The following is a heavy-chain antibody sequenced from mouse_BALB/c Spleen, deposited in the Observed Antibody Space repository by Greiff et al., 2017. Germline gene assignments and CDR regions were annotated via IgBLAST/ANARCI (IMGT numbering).Heavy chain of an antibody. CDR2: ISYDGSN. CDR3: ASFYYDYDEPYAMDY. D-gene: IGHD2-4*01. J-gene: IGHJ4*01. V-gene: IGHV3-6*02. Sequence: VQLQQSGPGLVKPSQSLSLTCSVTGYSITSGYYWNWIRQFPGNKLEWMGYISYDGSNNYNPSLKNRISITRDTSKNQFFLKLNSVTTEDTATYYCASFYYDYDEPYAMDYWGQGTSVTVSS. CDR1: GYSITSGYY.